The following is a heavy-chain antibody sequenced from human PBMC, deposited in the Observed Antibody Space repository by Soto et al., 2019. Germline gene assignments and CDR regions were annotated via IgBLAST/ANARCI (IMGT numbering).Heavy chain of an antibody. J-gene: IGHJ4*02. CDR1: GDSVSSNSAA. D-gene: IGHD1-26*01. Sequence: QVQLQQSGPGLVKPSQTLSLTCAISGDSVSSNSAAWNWIRQSPSRGLEWLGRTYYRSKWYNDYAVSVQSRITINPDTSKNHSSRQLNSVTTEDTAVYYCARDLVLELPRLDYWGQGTLVTVSS. CDR2: TYYRSKWYN. CDR3: ARDLVLELPRLDY. V-gene: IGHV6-1*01.